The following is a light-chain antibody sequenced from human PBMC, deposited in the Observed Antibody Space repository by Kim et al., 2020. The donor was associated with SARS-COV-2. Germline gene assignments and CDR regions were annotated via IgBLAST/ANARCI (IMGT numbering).Light chain of an antibody. CDR1: QSVSSN. Sequence: VSPGERATLSGRASQSVSSNLAWYQQKPGQAPRLLIYGASTRATGIPVRFSGSGSGTEFTLTISSLQSEDFAVYYCQQYNNWPLSFGGGTKVDIK. CDR3: QQYNNWPLS. CDR2: GAS. J-gene: IGKJ4*01. V-gene: IGKV3-15*01.